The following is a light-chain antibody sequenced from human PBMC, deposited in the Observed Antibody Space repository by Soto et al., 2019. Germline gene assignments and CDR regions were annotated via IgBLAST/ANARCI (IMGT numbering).Light chain of an antibody. Sequence: DIQLTHSPSFLSASVGDRVTITCRASQDINTYLAWYQQKPGEAPKLLIFAASTLQNGVPSRFSGSGSGTEFTVTITSLQPEDFATYYCQQRKSYPITFGQGTRLEIK. V-gene: IGKV1-9*01. CDR2: AAS. CDR3: QQRKSYPIT. CDR1: QDINTY. J-gene: IGKJ5*01.